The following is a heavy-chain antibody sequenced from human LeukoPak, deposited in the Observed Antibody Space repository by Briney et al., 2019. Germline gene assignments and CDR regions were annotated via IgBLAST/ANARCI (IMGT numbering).Heavy chain of an antibody. CDR1: GFTFSSYA. CDR3: ARGFYYGSGSYYKGPVFDY. CDR2: ISSSGSTI. J-gene: IGHJ4*02. D-gene: IGHD3-10*01. V-gene: IGHV3-48*04. Sequence: GGSLRLSCAASGFTFSSYAMSWVRQAPGKGLEWVSYISSSGSTIYYADSVKGRFTISRDNAKNSLYLQMNSLRAEDTAVYYCARGFYYGSGSYYKGPVFDYWGQGTLVTVSS.